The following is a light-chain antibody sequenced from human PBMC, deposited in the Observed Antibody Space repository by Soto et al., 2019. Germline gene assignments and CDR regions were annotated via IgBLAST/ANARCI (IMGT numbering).Light chain of an antibody. CDR3: QQFNSYSRT. CDR1: QSVTIY. CDR2: HAS. V-gene: IGKV1-5*01. J-gene: IGKJ1*01. Sequence: IHMTQSPSSLSAALGYRVAITFRASQSVTIYLSWFQQKPGKAPKLLIYHASRLESGVPSRFSGSRPGTEFTLTISSLQPADFATYYCQQFNSYSRTFGQGPTVDI.